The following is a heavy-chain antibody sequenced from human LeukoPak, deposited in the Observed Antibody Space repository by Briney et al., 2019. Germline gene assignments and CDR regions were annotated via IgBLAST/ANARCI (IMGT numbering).Heavy chain of an antibody. J-gene: IGHJ4*02. D-gene: IGHD2-2*01. V-gene: IGHV3-21*01. CDR1: GFTFSSYS. CDR2: ISSSSSYI. Sequence: PGGSLRLSCAASGFTFSSYSMNWVRQAPGKGLEWVSSISSSSSYIYYADSVKGRFTISRDNAKNSLYLQMNSLRAEDTAVYYCARHPSPQLHHFDYWGQGTLVTVSS. CDR3: ARHPSPQLHHFDY.